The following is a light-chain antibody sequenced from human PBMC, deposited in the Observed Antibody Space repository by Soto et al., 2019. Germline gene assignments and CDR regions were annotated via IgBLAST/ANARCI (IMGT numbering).Light chain of an antibody. J-gene: IGLJ1*01. CDR3: SSYTRSTPCV. CDR2: DVS. V-gene: IGLV2-14*01. Sequence: QSALTQPASVSGSPGQSITISCTGASSDVGGYNYVSWYQQHPGKAPKLMIYDVSNRPSGVSNRFSGSKSGNTASLTISGLQAEDEADYYCSSYTRSTPCVFRTVTKVNVL. CDR1: SSDVGGYNY.